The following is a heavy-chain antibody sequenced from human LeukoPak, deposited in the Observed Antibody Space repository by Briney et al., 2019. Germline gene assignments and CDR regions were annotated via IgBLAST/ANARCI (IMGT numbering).Heavy chain of an antibody. Sequence: PGGSLRLSCAASGFTFSNSWMSWLRQAPGKGLEWVAHMSQDGSSKFYVDSVKGRFTISRDNAKNSLYRQMNGLRVEDAAVYYCSKVNSWGQGTLVTVSS. J-gene: IGHJ4*02. CDR3: SKVNS. D-gene: IGHD3-22*01. V-gene: IGHV3-7*01. CDR2: MSQDGSSK. CDR1: GFTFSNSW.